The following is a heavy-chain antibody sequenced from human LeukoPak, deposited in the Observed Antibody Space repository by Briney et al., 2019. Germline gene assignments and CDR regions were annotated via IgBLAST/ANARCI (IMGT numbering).Heavy chain of an antibody. V-gene: IGHV3-7*01. CDR3: ARDYGSGSPPLAY. Sequence: GGSLRLSCAASGFTFSSYWMSWVRQAPGKGLEWVANIKQDGSEKYYVDSVKGRFTISRDNAKNSLYLQMNSLRAEDTAVYYCARDYGSGSPPLAYGGQGTLVTVSS. CDR2: IKQDGSEK. D-gene: IGHD3-10*01. CDR1: GFTFSSYW. J-gene: IGHJ4*02.